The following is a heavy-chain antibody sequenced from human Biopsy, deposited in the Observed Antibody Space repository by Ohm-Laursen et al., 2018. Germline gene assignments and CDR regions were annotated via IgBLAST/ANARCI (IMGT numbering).Heavy chain of an antibody. CDR3: ARVLLPAAAVHYGMDV. CDR2: ISSSSNFI. V-gene: IGHV3-21*01. Sequence: SLRLSCAASGLTFSRYSMHWVRQAPGKGLEWVPSISSSSNFIYYGDSVKGRFTISRDNAKNSLYLQMNSLRAGDTAVYYCARVLLPAAAVHYGMDVWGQGTTVTVSS. J-gene: IGHJ6*02. D-gene: IGHD2-2*01. CDR1: GLTFSRYS.